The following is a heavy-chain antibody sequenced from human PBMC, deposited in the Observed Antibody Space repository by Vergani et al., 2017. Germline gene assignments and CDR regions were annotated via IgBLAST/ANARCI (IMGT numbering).Heavy chain of an antibody. CDR3: ARADFSTNWYGQSFNVDF. Sequence: QVQMQESGPGLVKTSETLSLTCSASGAPISYWCWSWLRQPAGKGLEWIGRLCPSGSTNYKPSLKSRVTMSIDTSKNQFSLNLRSVTAADTAVYFCARADFSTNWYGQSFNVDFWGPGALVTVSS. CDR1: GAPISYWC. D-gene: IGHD6-13*01. J-gene: IGHJ4*02. CDR2: LCPSGST. V-gene: IGHV4-4*07.